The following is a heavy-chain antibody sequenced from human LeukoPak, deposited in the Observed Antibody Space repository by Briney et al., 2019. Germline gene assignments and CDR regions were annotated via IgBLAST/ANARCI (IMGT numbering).Heavy chain of an antibody. CDR1: GFTFDDYA. CDR2: ISGDGGST. J-gene: IGHJ4*02. CDR3: ARERTIFGVVITTPFDY. V-gene: IGHV3-43*02. D-gene: IGHD3-3*01. Sequence: GGSLILSCAASGFTFDDYAMHWVRQAPGKGLEWVSLISGDGGSTYYADSVKGRFTISRDNAKNSLYLQMNSLRAEDTAVYYCARERTIFGVVITTPFDYWGQGTLVTVSS.